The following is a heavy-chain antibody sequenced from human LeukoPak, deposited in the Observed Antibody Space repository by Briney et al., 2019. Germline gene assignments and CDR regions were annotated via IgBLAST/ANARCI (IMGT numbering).Heavy chain of an antibody. J-gene: IGHJ3*02. CDR1: GFTFSSYE. D-gene: IGHD3-16*01. CDR3: ARGRALAVFDI. Sequence: GGSLRLSCTASGFTFSSYEMNWVRQAPGKGLEWFSYISSSGSTIYYADSVKGRFTISRDNSKNTLYLQMNSLRAEDTAVYYCARGRALAVFDIWGQGTMVTVSS. V-gene: IGHV3-48*03. CDR2: ISSSGSTI.